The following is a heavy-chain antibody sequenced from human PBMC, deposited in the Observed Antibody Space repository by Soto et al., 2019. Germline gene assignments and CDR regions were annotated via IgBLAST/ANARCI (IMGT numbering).Heavy chain of an antibody. V-gene: IGHV3-15*07. CDR2: IKSKTDGGTT. Sequence: GGSLRLSCAASGFTFSNAWMNWVRQAPGKGLEWVGRIKSKTDGGTTDYAAPVKGRFTISRDDSKNTLYLQMNSLKTEDTAVYYCTTHYYGSGSYSDVRKNDYWGQGTLVTVSS. CDR1: GFTFSNAW. CDR3: TTHYYGSGSYSDVRKNDY. D-gene: IGHD3-10*01. J-gene: IGHJ4*02.